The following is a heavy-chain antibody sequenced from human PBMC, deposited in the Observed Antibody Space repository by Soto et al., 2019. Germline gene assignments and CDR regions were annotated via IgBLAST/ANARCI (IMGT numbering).Heavy chain of an antibody. V-gene: IGHV4-4*02. CDR2: IYHSGST. CDR3: ARVRTAYSSSYIDV. D-gene: IGHD6-6*01. Sequence: ASETLSLTCAVSGGSISSSNWWSWVRQPPGKGLEWIGEIYHSGSTNYNPSLKSRVTISVDKSKNQFSLKINSVTAADTAVYYCARVRTAYSSSYIDVWGQGTTVTVSS. J-gene: IGHJ6*02. CDR1: GGSISSSNW.